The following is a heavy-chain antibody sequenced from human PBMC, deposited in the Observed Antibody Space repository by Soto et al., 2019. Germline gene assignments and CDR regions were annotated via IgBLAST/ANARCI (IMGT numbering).Heavy chain of an antibody. CDR2: IYHSGST. D-gene: IGHD3-9*01. CDR1: GYSISSGYY. V-gene: IGHV4-38-2*02. Sequence: KPSETLSLTCAVSGYSISSGYYWGWIRQPPGKGLEWIGSIYHSGSTYYNPSLKSRVTISVDTSKNQFSLKLSSVTAADTAVYYCARDSYYDILTGYYHFDYWGQGTLVTVSS. J-gene: IGHJ4*02. CDR3: ARDSYYDILTGYYHFDY.